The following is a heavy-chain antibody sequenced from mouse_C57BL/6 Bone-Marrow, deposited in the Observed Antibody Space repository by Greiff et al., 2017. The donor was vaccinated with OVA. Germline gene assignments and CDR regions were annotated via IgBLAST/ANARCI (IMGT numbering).Heavy chain of an antibody. CDR2: IYPRDGST. CDR3: ARLFITTEVATGGY. D-gene: IGHD1-1*01. V-gene: IGHV1-85*01. CDR1: GYTFTSYD. J-gene: IGHJ2*01. Sequence: VHLVESGPELVKPGASVKLSCKASGYTFTSYDINWVKQRPGQGLEWIGWIYPRDGSTKYNEKFKGKATLTVDTSSSTAYMELHSLTSEDSAVYFCARLFITTEVATGGYWGQGTTLTVSS.